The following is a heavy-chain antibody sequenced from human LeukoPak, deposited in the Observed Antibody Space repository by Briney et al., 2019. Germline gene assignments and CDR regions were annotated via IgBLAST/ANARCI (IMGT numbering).Heavy chain of an antibody. J-gene: IGHJ4*02. CDR2: ISAYNGNT. Sequence: ASVKVSCKASGYTFTSYGISWVRQAPGQGLEWMGWISAYNGNTNYAQKFQGRVTMTTDTPTSTAYMELRSLRSDDTAVYYCARRGYCSSTSCYAFDYWGQGTLVTVSS. CDR3: ARRGYCSSTSCYAFDY. D-gene: IGHD2-2*01. V-gene: IGHV1-18*01. CDR1: GYTFTSYG.